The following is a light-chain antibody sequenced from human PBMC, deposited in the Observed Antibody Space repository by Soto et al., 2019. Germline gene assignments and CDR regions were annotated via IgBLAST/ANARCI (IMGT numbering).Light chain of an antibody. J-gene: IGLJ2*01. Sequence: QSVLTQPASVSGSLGQSITISCTGTNNDIGRYTYVSWYQQYPGKAPKLMIYEVSNRPSGVSDRFSGSKSGSMASLTISGLQSEDEADYFCGSYSVTNTRVVFGGGTKVTVL. CDR3: GSYSVTNTRVV. CDR2: EVS. CDR1: NNDIGRYTY. V-gene: IGLV2-14*01.